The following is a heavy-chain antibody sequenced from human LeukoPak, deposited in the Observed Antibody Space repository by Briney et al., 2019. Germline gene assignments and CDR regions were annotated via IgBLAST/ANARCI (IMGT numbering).Heavy chain of an antibody. CDR1: GFTFSSQW. J-gene: IGHJ4*02. CDR3: ARVQWELPPF. CDR2: INSDGSDT. D-gene: IGHD1-26*01. Sequence: GGSLRLTCTASGFTFSSQWTHWVRQAPGKGLVWVSHINSDGSDTSYADSVKGRFTISRDNAKNTLYLEMNSLRADDTAVYYCARVQWELPPFWGQGTLVTVSS. V-gene: IGHV3-74*01.